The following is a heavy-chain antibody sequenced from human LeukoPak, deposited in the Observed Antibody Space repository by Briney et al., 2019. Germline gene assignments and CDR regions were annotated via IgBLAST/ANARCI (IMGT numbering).Heavy chain of an antibody. Sequence: GGSLRLSCAASGFTVSSNYMSWVRQAPGKGLEWVSIIYSGGRSYYADSVKGRFTISRDNSKNTLYLQINSLRAEDTAVYYCARTLESGFGELFKLDPWGQGTLVTVSS. J-gene: IGHJ5*02. CDR2: IYSGGRS. D-gene: IGHD3-10*01. CDR3: ARTLESGFGELFKLDP. CDR1: GFTVSSNY. V-gene: IGHV3-53*01.